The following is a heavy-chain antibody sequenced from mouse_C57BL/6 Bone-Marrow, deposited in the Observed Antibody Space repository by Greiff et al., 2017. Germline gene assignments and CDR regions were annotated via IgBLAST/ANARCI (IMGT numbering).Heavy chain of an antibody. CDR2: IYPTSGRT. J-gene: IGHJ2*01. D-gene: IGHD4-1*01. Sequence: QVQLQQPGAELVKPGASVKMSCKASGYNFTSYWITWVKQRPGQGLEWIGDIYPTSGRTNYNEKFKSKAILTVDTSSNTAYMQLSSLTSEDSAVFYGASSGPLGRSFDYWGQGTTLTVSS. V-gene: IGHV1-55*01. CDR1: GYNFTSYW. CDR3: ASSGPLGRSFDY.